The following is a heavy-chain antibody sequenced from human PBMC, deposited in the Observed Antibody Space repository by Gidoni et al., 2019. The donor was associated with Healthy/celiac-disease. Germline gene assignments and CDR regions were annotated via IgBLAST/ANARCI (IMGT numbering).Heavy chain of an antibody. D-gene: IGHD2-21*01. CDR1: GYTFTSYA. Sequence: QVQLVQSGAEVKKPGASVKVSCTASGYTFTSYAMHWVRQAPGQRLEWMGWINAGNGNTKYSQKFQGRVTITRDTSASTAYMELSSLRSEDTAVYYCARGAYSRNYYYYMDVWGKGTTVTVSS. CDR2: INAGNGNT. V-gene: IGHV1-3*01. J-gene: IGHJ6*03. CDR3: ARGAYSRNYYYYMDV.